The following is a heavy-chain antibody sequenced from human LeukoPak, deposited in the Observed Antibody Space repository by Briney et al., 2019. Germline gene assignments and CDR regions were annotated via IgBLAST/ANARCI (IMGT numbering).Heavy chain of an antibody. CDR3: ARGRITMFRGVFRLEYQYGMDV. Sequence: GGSLRLSCAASGFTFSSYGMHWVRQAPGKGLEWEAVIWYDGGNKEYADSVKGRFTISRDNSNNTLCLQMNSLRAEDTAVYYCARGRITMFRGVFRLEYQYGMDVWGQGTTVTVSS. V-gene: IGHV3-33*01. CDR1: GFTFSSYG. J-gene: IGHJ6*02. CDR2: IWYDGGNK. D-gene: IGHD3-10*01.